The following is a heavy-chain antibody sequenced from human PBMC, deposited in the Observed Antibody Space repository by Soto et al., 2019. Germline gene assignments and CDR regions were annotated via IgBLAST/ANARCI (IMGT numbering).Heavy chain of an antibody. CDR3: ARDPGTDYAGMFDF. J-gene: IGHJ5*01. V-gene: IGHV6-1*01. D-gene: IGHD4-17*01. Sequence: QVQLQQSGPGLVKPSQTLSLTCAISGDSVSSNRAAWNWIRQSPSRGLEWLGRTYYRSKWYNDXAASVKSRITIXPXTXXNQFSLQLNSVTPEDTAVCYCARDPGTDYAGMFDFWGQGTLVTVSS. CDR2: TYYRSKWYN. CDR1: GDSVSSNRAA.